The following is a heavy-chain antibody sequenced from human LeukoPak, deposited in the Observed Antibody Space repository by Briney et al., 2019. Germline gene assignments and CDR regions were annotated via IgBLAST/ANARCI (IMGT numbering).Heavy chain of an antibody. J-gene: IGHJ4*02. CDR2: VSVSGTAT. Sequence: PGGSLRLSCAASVFTFSNYAARWVPHTPGKGPEWGSGVSVSGTATHYADSLKGRFTISRDNSKNTLFLQMSSLRAYDMAVYYCTKDFSWNAWSSYNGGWGQGTLVTVSS. CDR1: VFTFSNYA. D-gene: IGHD1-26*01. V-gene: IGHV3-23*01. CDR3: TKDFSWNAWSSYNGG.